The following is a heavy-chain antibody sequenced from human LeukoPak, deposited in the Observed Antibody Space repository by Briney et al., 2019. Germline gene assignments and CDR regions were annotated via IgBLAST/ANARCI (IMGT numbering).Heavy chain of an antibody. CDR3: VRATREPVY. CDR1: GYTFTNFY. J-gene: IGHJ4*02. CDR2: INPSGGST. D-gene: IGHD1-26*01. V-gene: IGHV1-46*01. Sequence: ASVKVSCKASGYTFTNFYVSWVRQAPGQGLQWMGIINPSGGSTSYAQKFQGRVTITRDTSTSTVFMELGSLRSEDTAMYYCVRATREPVYWGQGTLVTVSS.